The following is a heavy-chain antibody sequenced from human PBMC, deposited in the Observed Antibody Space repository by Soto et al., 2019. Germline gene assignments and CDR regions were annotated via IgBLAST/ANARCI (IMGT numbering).Heavy chain of an antibody. J-gene: IGHJ6*02. CDR1: GFTFSSYA. CDR2: ISYDGSNK. CDR3: ARRHPYYYGMDV. V-gene: IGHV3-30-3*01. Sequence: GGSLRLSCAASGFTFSSYAMHWVRQAPGKGLEWVAVISYDGSNKYYADSVKGRFTISRDNSKNTLYLQMNSLRAEDTAVYYCARRHPYYYGMDVWGQGTTVTVSS.